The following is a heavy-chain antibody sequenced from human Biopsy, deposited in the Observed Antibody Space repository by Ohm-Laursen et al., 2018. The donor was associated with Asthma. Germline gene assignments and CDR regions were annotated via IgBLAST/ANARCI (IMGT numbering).Heavy chain of an antibody. Sequence: SDTLSLTCRVSGGYTGSSDHHWAWIRQAPGKGLEWIGFVFWSGSTHYSRSLERRVSISIDTATNEFSMKLWSVTPADTAVYFCARVVSDGDIYFGIDVWGPGNTVVVS. CDR2: VFWSGST. V-gene: IGHV4-30-4*02. J-gene: IGHJ6*02. D-gene: IGHD4-23*01. CDR3: ARVVSDGDIYFGIDV. CDR1: GGYTGSSDHH.